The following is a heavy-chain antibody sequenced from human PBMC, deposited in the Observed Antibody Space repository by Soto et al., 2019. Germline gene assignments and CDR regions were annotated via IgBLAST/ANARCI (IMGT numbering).Heavy chain of an antibody. J-gene: IGHJ6*03. Sequence: GASVKVSCKASGFTFTSSAMQWVRQARGQRLEWIGWIVVGSGNTNYAQKFQERVTITRDMSTSTAYMELSSLRSEDTAVYYCAADLPGYGSGSYDYYYYMDVWGKGTTVTV. V-gene: IGHV1-58*02. CDR3: AADLPGYGSGSYDYYYYMDV. CDR2: IVVGSGNT. CDR1: GFTFTSSA. D-gene: IGHD3-10*01.